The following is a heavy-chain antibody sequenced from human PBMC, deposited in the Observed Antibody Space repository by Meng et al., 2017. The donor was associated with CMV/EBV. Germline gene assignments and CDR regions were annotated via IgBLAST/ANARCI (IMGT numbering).Heavy chain of an antibody. D-gene: IGHD3-9*01. CDR1: GGSISSSSYY. J-gene: IGHJ4*02. CDR2: IYYSGST. CDR3: ARDAGHYDILTGYSY. V-gene: IGHV4-39*07. Sequence: PLQESGPGLVKPSETLSLTCTVSGGSISSSSYYWGWIRQPPGKGLEWIGSIYYSGSTYYNPSLKSRVTISVDTSKNQFSLKLSSVTAADTAVYYCARDAGHYDILTGYSYWGQGTLVTVSS.